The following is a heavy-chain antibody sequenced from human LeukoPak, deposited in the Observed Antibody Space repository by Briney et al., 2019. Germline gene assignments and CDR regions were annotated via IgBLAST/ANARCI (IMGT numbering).Heavy chain of an antibody. J-gene: IGHJ4*02. CDR3: ARGMIVGYYFDY. V-gene: IGHV1-46*01. Sequence: ASVKVSCKASGYTFTGYYMHWVRQAPGRGLEWMGIINPSGGSTSYAQKFQGRVTMTRDTSTSTVYMELSSPRSEDTAVYYCARGMIVGYYFDYWGQGTLVTVSS. CDR2: INPSGGST. CDR1: GYTFTGYY. D-gene: IGHD3-22*01.